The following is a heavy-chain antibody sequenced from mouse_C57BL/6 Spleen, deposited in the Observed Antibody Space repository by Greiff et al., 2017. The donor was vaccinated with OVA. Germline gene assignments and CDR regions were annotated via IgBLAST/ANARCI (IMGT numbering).Heavy chain of an antibody. V-gene: IGHV1-18*01. Sequence: EVQLQQSGPELVKPGASVKIPCKASGYTFTDYNMDWVKQSPGKSLEWIGAINPNNGGTIYNQKFKGKATLTVDKSSSTAYMELRSLTSEDTAVYYCATDQGAMDYWGQGTSVTVSS. J-gene: IGHJ4*01. CDR1: GYTFTDYN. CDR3: ATDQGAMDY. D-gene: IGHD3-2*02. CDR2: INPNNGGT.